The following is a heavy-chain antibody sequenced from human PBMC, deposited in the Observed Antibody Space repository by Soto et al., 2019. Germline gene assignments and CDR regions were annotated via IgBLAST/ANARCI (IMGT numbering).Heavy chain of an antibody. V-gene: IGHV1-18*01. CDR3: ARDLPPVDY. CDR2: ISAYNGNT. CDR1: GYTFSSYH. Sequence: QIQLVQSGAEVKKPGASVKVSCKASGYTFSSYHITWVRQAPGQGLEWMGWISAYNGNTNYAQNLQGRVTMTTDPSTSTAYMELRSLRSDVTAVYYCARDLPPVDYWGQGNLVTVSS. J-gene: IGHJ4*02.